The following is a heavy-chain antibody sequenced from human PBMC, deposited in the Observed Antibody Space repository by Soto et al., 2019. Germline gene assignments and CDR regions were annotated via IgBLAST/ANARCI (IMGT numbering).Heavy chain of an antibody. CDR3: ARSSNLYYDFWSGSLSHFDY. CDR1: GFTFSSYA. CDR2: ISSSGSTI. V-gene: IGHV3-48*04. J-gene: IGHJ4*02. Sequence: EVQLLESGGGLVQPGGSLRLSCAASGFTFSSYAMSWVRQAPGKGLEWVSYISSSGSTIYYADSVKGRFTISRDNAKNSLYLQMNSLRAEDTAVYYCARSSNLYYDFWSGSLSHFDYWGQGTLVTVSS. D-gene: IGHD3-3*01.